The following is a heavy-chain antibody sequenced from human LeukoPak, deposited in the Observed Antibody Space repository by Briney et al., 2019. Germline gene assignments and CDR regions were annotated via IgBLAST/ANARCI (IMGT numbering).Heavy chain of an antibody. CDR1: GGSISSYY. V-gene: IGHV4-59*01. D-gene: IGHD3-9*01. J-gene: IGHJ4*02. CDR3: AGSRRTPISTFDY. Sequence: PSETLSLTCTVSGGSISSYYWSWIRQPPGKGLEWIGYIYYSGSTNYNPSLKSRVTISVDTSKNQFSLKLSSVTAADTAVYYCAGSRRTPISTFDYWGQGTLATVSS. CDR2: IYYSGST.